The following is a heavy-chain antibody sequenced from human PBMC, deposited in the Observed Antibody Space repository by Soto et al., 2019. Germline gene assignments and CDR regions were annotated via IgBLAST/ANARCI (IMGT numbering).Heavy chain of an antibody. CDR1: GFTFSSYA. Sequence: EVQLVESGGGLVQPGGSLRLSCAASGFTFSSYAMHWVRQAPGKGLEYVSAISSNGGSTYYANSVKGRFTISRDNSKNPLYLQMGSLSAEDMAVYYCARDHDYGGSYWYFDLWGRGTLVTVSS. CDR2: ISSNGGST. D-gene: IGHD4-17*01. CDR3: ARDHDYGGSYWYFDL. V-gene: IGHV3-64*01. J-gene: IGHJ2*01.